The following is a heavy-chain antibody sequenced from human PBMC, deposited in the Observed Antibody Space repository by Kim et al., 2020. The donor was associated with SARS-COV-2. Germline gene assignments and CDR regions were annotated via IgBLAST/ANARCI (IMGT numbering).Heavy chain of an antibody. V-gene: IGHV1-69*13. J-gene: IGHJ6*02. CDR1: GGTFSSYA. D-gene: IGHD5-12*01. Sequence: SVKVSCKASGGTFSSYAISWVRQAPGQGLEWMGGIIPIFGTANYAQKFQGRVTITADESTSTAYMELSSLRSEDTAVYYCARTSHYKKYSGYDFGGMDVWGQGTTVTVSS. CDR2: IIPIFGTA. CDR3: ARTSHYKKYSGYDFGGMDV.